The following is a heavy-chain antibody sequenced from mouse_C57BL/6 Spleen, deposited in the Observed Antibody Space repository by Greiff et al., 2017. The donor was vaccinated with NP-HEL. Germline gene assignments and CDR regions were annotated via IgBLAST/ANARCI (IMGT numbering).Heavy chain of an antibody. V-gene: IGHV5-4*01. J-gene: IGHJ3*01. Sequence: EVHLVESGGGLVKPGGSLKLSCAASGFTFSSYAMSWVRQTPEKRLEWVATISDGGSYTYYPDNVKGRFTISRDNAKNNLYLQMSHLKSEDTAMYYCARARGLGAWFAYWGQGTLVTVSA. CDR2: ISDGGSYT. D-gene: IGHD4-1*01. CDR1: GFTFSSYA. CDR3: ARARGLGAWFAY.